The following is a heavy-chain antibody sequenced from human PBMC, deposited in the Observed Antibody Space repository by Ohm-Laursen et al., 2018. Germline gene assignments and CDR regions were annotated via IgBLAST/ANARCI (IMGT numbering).Heavy chain of an antibody. J-gene: IGHJ6*02. CDR3: VRHPRGMDV. CDR1: GFTFTSYE. CDR2: IYIDGRT. Sequence: SLRLSCSASGFTFTSYEMSWVRQAPGKGLEWVSAIYIDGRTYYADSVKGRFTISRDNPKNTVNLQMNSLRVEDTAVYYCVRHPRGMDVWGQGTTVTVYS. V-gene: IGHV3-66*04.